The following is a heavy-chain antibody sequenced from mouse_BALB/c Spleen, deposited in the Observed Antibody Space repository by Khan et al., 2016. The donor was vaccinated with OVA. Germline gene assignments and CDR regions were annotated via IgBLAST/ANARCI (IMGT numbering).Heavy chain of an antibody. CDR3: GKNIVYAMDY. V-gene: IGHV2-5*01. CDR1: GFSLTSYG. CDR2: IWRGGST. J-gene: IGHJ4*01. Sequence: QVQLKESGPGLVQPSQSLSITCTVSGFSLTSYGVHWVRQSPGKGLEWLGVIWRGGSTDYNATFMSRLSITKDNSKSQVFFKMSSLQADDAAIYYCGKNIVYAMDYWGQGTSVTVSS.